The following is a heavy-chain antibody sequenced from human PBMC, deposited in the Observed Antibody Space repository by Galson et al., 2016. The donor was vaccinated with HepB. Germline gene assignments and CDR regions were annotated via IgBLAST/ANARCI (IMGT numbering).Heavy chain of an antibody. J-gene: IGHJ4*02. CDR2: YFYTGQT. CDR3: VRHGPERGWSAPY. V-gene: IGHV4-39*01. Sequence: ETLSLTCSVSGDSISNRNFYWGWFRQPPGKVLEWIGTYFYTGQTFYNASLNSRVTISADTSYRQFSLNLRAVTAADTSVYYCVRHGPERGWSAPYWGQGTLVTVSS. D-gene: IGHD6-19*01. CDR1: GDSISNRNFY.